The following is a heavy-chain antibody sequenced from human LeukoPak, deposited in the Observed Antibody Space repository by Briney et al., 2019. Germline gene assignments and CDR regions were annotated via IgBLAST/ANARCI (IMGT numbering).Heavy chain of an antibody. CDR1: GYTFTSYD. J-gene: IGHJ3*02. Sequence: ASVTVSCKASGYTFTSYDINWVRQATGQGLEWMGWINPNSGGTNYAQKFQGRVTMTRDTSISTAYMELSRLRSDDTAVYYCARDRIAAAANDAFDIWGQGTMVTVSS. CDR3: ARDRIAAAANDAFDI. CDR2: INPNSGGT. D-gene: IGHD6-13*01. V-gene: IGHV1-2*02.